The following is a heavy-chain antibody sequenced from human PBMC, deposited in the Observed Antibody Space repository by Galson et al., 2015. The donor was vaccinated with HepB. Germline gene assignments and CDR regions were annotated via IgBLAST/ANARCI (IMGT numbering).Heavy chain of an antibody. CDR2: ISGSGGST. J-gene: IGHJ5*02. CDR1: GFTFRSYA. D-gene: IGHD5-18*01. Sequence: SLRLSCAASGFTFRSYAMSWVRQAPGKGLEWVSAISGSGGSTYYADSVKGRFTISRDNSKNTLSLQMNSLRAEDTAVYYCAKYNTAMVTKWFYPWGQGTLVTVSS. CDR3: AKYNTAMVTKWFYP. V-gene: IGHV3-23*01.